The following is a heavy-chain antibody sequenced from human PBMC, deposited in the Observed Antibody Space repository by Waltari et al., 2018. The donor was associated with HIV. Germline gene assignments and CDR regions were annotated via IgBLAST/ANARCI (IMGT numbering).Heavy chain of an antibody. Sequence: QVPLQESGPGLVKPSQTLSLTCPVSGGSINSGSYHWNWIRQPAGKGLEWIGRLYTSGNTNYNPSLKSRVTITVDTSKNQFSLRLSSVTASDTGIYYCTRTSTGSDYYYEVDVWGQGTTVTVS. V-gene: IGHV4-61*02. CDR3: TRTSTGSDYYYEVDV. CDR2: LYTSGNT. J-gene: IGHJ6*02. D-gene: IGHD3-22*01. CDR1: GGSINSGSYH.